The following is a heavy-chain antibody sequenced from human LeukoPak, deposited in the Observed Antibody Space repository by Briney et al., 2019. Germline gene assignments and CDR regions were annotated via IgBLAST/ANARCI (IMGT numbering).Heavy chain of an antibody. CDR3: AVVEMSTPTPKYFDY. D-gene: IGHD5-24*01. Sequence: GGSLRLSCAASGFTFSSYSMNWVRQAPGKGLEWVSYISSSGSTIYYADSVKGRFTISRDNAKNSLSLQMNSLRAEDTAVYYCAVVEMSTPTPKYFDYWGQGTLVTVSS. V-gene: IGHV3-48*04. J-gene: IGHJ4*02. CDR1: GFTFSSYS. CDR2: ISSSGSTI.